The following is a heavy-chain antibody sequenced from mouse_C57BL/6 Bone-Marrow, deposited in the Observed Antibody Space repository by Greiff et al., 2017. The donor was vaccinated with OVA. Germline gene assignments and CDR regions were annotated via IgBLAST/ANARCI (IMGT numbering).Heavy chain of an antibody. J-gene: IGHJ1*03. Sequence: QVHVKQSGAELVRPGTSVKMSCKASGYTFTNYWIGWAKQRPGHGLEWIGDIYPGGGYTNYNEKFKGKATLTADKSSSTAYMQFSSPTSEDSAIYYCASSSYYGSSLHWYFDVWGTGTTVTVSS. CDR1: GYTFTNYW. D-gene: IGHD1-1*01. V-gene: IGHV1-63*01. CDR2: IYPGGGYT. CDR3: ASSSYYGSSLHWYFDV.